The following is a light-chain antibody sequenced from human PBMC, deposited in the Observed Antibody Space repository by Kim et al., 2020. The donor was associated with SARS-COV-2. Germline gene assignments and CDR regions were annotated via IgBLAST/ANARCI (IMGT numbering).Light chain of an antibody. CDR1: SSDVCGYNY. Sequence: GQSITISCTATSSDVCGYNYVSWYQQFPGKAPKLMIYDVTRRPSGISDRFSGSKSGNTASLTISGLQAGDEATYFCLSYKRGSTWLFGGGTKVTVL. CDR2: DVT. J-gene: IGLJ3*02. V-gene: IGLV2-14*04. CDR3: LSYKRGSTWL.